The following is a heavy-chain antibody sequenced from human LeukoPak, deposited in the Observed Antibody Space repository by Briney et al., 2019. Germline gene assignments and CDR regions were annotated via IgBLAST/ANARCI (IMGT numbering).Heavy chain of an antibody. J-gene: IGHJ4*02. CDR3: AKPLDSSSRNFDY. CDR2: ISGSGGST. D-gene: IGHD6-13*01. Sequence: GGSLRLSCAASGFTFSSYAMSWVRQAPGKGLEWISAISGSGGSTYYADSVKGRFTISRDNSKNTLYLQMNSLRAEDTAVYYCAKPLDSSSRNFDYWGQGTLVTVSS. V-gene: IGHV3-23*01. CDR1: GFTFSSYA.